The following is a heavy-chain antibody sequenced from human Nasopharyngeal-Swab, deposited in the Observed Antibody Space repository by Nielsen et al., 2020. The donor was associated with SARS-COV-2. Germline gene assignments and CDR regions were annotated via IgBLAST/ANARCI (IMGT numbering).Heavy chain of an antibody. D-gene: IGHD1-7*01. CDR2: INWNGVMT. J-gene: IGHJ4*02. CDR3: ARARSGTLDF. V-gene: IGHV3-20*03. Sequence: VRQAPGKGLGWVSGINWNGVMTAYADSGKGRFTISRDKAKNCLYLQMNTLTADDTALYYCARARSGTLDFWGQGTLVTVSS.